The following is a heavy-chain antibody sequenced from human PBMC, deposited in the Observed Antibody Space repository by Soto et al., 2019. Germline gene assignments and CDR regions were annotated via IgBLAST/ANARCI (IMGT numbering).Heavy chain of an antibody. J-gene: IGHJ6*02. CDR3: ASEGARIFNMVGYGMDV. Sequence: EVQLVESGGGLVKPGGSLRLSCAASGFTFSSYSMNWVRQAPGKGLEWVSSISSSSSYIYYADSVKGRFTISRDNAKNSLELQMNILRAEYTAVDYWASEGARIFNMVGYGMDVWGQGTTVTVSS. V-gene: IGHV3-21*01. CDR2: ISSSSSYI. CDR1: GFTFSSYS. D-gene: IGHD3-10*02.